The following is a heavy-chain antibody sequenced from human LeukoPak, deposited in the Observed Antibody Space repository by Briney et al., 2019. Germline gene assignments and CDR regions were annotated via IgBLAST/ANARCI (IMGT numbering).Heavy chain of an antibody. CDR3: ARGRSDTVAQLGGWFDP. J-gene: IGHJ5*02. CDR2: INHSGST. D-gene: IGHD4-23*01. V-gene: IGHV4-34*01. Sequence: SETLSLTCAVYGGSFSGYYWSWIRQPPGKGLEWIGEINHSGSTNYNPSLKSRVTISVDTSKNQFSLKLSSVTAADTAVYYCARGRSDTVAQLGGWFDPWSQGTLVTVSS. CDR1: GGSFSGYY.